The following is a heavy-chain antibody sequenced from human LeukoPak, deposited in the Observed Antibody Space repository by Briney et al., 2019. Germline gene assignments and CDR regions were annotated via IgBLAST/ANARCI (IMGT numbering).Heavy chain of an antibody. V-gene: IGHV3-30-3*01. J-gene: IGHJ6*02. CDR2: ISYDGSNK. CDR3: ARKDDYDILTGYYLAYYYHGMDV. Sequence: GRSLRLSCAASGFTFSSYAMHWVRQAPGKGLEWVAVISYDGSNKYYADSVKGRFTISRDNSKNTLYLQMNSLRAEDTAVYYCARKDDYDILTGYYLAYYYHGMDVWGQGTTVTVSS. D-gene: IGHD3-9*01. CDR1: GFTFSSYA.